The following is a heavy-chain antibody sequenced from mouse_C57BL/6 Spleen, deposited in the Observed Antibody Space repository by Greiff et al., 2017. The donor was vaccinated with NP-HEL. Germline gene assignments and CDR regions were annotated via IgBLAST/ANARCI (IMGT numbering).Heavy chain of an antibody. CDR3: ASSDGPFAY. CDR1: GYAFTNYL. Sequence: QVQLQQSGAELVRPGTSVKVSCKASGYAFTNYLIEWVKQRPGQGLEWIGVINPGSGGTNYNEKFKGKATLTADKSSSTAYMQLSSLTSEDSAVYFCASSDGPFAYWGQGTLVTVSA. J-gene: IGHJ3*01. CDR2: INPGSGGT. D-gene: IGHD2-3*01. V-gene: IGHV1-54*01.